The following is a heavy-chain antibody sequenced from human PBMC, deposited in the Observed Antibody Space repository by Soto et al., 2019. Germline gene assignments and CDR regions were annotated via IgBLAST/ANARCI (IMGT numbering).Heavy chain of an antibody. CDR2: INPSVGST. CDR3: ARAGPGYFYY. Sequence: QVQLVQSGAEVRKPGASVKVSCKASGYTFTTYNMHWVRQAPGQGLEWMGVINPSVGSTSYAQKFQGRGTMTRDTATSTSYMELSSLRSEDTAVYFWARAGPGYFYYWGQGTLVTVSS. D-gene: IGHD3-10*01. V-gene: IGHV1-46*01. CDR1: GYTFTTYN. J-gene: IGHJ4*02.